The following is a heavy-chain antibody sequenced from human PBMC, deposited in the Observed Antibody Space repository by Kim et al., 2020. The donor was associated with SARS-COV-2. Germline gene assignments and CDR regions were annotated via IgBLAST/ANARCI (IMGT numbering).Heavy chain of an antibody. Sequence: ASVKVSCKASGYTFTGYYMHWVRQAPGQGLEWMGWINPNSGGTYYAQKFQGRVTMTRDTSISTAYMELSRLRSDDTAVYYCARVSEVDAFDIWGQGTMVTVSS. V-gene: IGHV1-2*02. CDR3: ARVSEVDAFDI. J-gene: IGHJ3*02. CDR2: INPNSGGT. CDR1: GYTFTGYY.